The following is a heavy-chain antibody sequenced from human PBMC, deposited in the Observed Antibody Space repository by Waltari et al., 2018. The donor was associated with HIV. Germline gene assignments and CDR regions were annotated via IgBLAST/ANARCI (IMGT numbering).Heavy chain of an antibody. V-gene: IGHV2-5*01. J-gene: IGHJ3*02. CDR3: AHSRYFDWLLPEAACDI. CDR2: IYWNDDK. D-gene: IGHD3-9*01. CDR1: GFSLSTSGVG. Sequence: QITLKESGPTLVKPTQTLTLTCTFSGFSLSTSGVGVGWIRQPPGKALEWLALIYWNDDKRYSPSLKSRLTITKDTSKNQVVLTMTNMDPVDTATYYLAHSRYFDWLLPEAACDIWGQGTMVTVSS.